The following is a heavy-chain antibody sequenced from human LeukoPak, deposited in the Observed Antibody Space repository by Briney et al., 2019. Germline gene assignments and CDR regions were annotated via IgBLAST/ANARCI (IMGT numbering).Heavy chain of an antibody. CDR2: IYPGDSDT. Sequence: GESLKISCKGSGYSFTGYWIGWVRQMPGTGLEWMRIIYPGDSDTRYSPSFQGQVTISADKSITTAYLQWSSLKASDTAMYYCAVAMTGTGLNFDYWGQGTLVTISS. V-gene: IGHV5-51*01. J-gene: IGHJ4*02. CDR1: GYSFTGYW. D-gene: IGHD3-9*01. CDR3: AVAMTGTGLNFDY.